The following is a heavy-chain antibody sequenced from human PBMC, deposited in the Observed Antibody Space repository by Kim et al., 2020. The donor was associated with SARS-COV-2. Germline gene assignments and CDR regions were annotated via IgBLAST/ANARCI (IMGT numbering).Heavy chain of an antibody. D-gene: IGHD3-22*01. CDR3: ARLDGDSSGYSDY. J-gene: IGHJ4*02. V-gene: IGHV3-53*01. Sequence: YANSVKGRLTITRDNSKNTLYLQMNSLRAEDTAVYYCARLDGDSSGYSDYWGQGTLVTVSS.